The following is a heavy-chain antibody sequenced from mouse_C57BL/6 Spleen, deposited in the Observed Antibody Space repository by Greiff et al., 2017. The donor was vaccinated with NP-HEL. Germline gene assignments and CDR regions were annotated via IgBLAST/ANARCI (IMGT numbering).Heavy chain of an antibody. J-gene: IGHJ4*01. V-gene: IGHV5-17*01. CDR2: ISSGSSTI. D-gene: IGHD1-1*01. CDR3: ATYYGSSNYAMDY. Sequence: GVEWVAYISSGSSTIYYADTVKGRFTISRDNAKNTLFLQMTSLRSEDTAMYYCATYYGSSNYAMDYWGQGTSVTVSS.